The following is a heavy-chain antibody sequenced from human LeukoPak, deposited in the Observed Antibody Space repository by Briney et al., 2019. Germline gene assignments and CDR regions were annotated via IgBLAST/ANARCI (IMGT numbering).Heavy chain of an antibody. CDR1: GSRFAVNT. J-gene: IGHJ6*03. D-gene: IGHD2-15*01. Sequence: ASVKVSCKASGSRFAVNTLHWARKAPGQGLEWMGWINPNSGGTNYAQKFQGRVTMITDTSIDTAYMEISSLRSDDTAVYYCAGNCIEVRAPSPYFLYYMDGWGQGSTVIVSS. CDR3: AGNCIEVRAPSPYFLYYMDG. CDR2: INPNSGGT. V-gene: IGHV1-2*02.